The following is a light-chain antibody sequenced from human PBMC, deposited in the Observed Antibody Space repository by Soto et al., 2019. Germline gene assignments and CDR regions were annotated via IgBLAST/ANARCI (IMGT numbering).Light chain of an antibody. CDR2: LGS. J-gene: IGKJ2*01. CDR1: QSLLHSNGYNY. CDR3: MQALQTPRT. V-gene: IGKV2-28*01. Sequence: DIVMTQSPLSLPVTPGEPASISCRSSQSLLHSNGYNYLDWYLQKPGQSPQLLIYLGSNRASGVPDRFSGSGLGTDFTLKISRVDAEDVGVYYCMQALQTPRTFGQGTKLEIK.